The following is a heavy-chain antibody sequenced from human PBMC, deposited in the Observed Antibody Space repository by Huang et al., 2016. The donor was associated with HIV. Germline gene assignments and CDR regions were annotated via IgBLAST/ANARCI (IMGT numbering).Heavy chain of an antibody. J-gene: IGHJ4*02. CDR3: ARSHNWNYFDF. Sequence: QVQLVQSGAEVKKPGSSVKVSCKSSGGTFSTYAINWVRQAPGKGLDGMGAIIPIFVTPQYAQKFQGRVTITADESTSTAYMQLSSLKSEDTAVYYCARSHNWNYFDFWGQGTLVTVSS. D-gene: IGHD1-20*01. CDR2: IIPIFVTP. CDR1: GGTFSTYA. V-gene: IGHV1-69*01.